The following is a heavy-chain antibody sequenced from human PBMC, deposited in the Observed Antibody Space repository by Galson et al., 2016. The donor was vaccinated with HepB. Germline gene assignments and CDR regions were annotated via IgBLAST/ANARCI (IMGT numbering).Heavy chain of an antibody. V-gene: IGHV3-48*02. CDR2: ISGDSDTI. CDR1: GFTFRTFS. D-gene: IGHD2-15*01. CDR3: ARGTKRFCSGSNCYPLDH. J-gene: IGHJ4*02. Sequence: SLRLSCAASGFTFRTFSMDWVRQAPGKGLEWVSYISGDSDTIYYADSVKGRFTISRDNAKSSLNLQMNALRDEDTAIYFCARGTKRFCSGSNCYPLDHWGQGTLVTVSS.